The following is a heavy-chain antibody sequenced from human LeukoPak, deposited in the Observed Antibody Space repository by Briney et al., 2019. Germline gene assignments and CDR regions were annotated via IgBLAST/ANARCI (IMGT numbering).Heavy chain of an antibody. CDR3: ARGYDYYDSSGYIDY. V-gene: IGHV1-2*06. CDR2: INPNSGGT. Sequence: GASVKVSCKASGYTFTGYYMHWVRQAPGQGLGWMGRINPNSGGTNYAQKFQGRVTMTRDTSISTAYMELSRLRSDDTAVYYCARGYDYYDSSGYIDYWGQGTLVTVSS. CDR1: GYTFTGYY. J-gene: IGHJ4*02. D-gene: IGHD3-22*01.